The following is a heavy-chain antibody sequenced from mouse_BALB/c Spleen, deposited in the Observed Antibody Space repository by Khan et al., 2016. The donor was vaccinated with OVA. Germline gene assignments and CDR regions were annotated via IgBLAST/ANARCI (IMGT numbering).Heavy chain of an antibody. J-gene: IGHJ2*01. CDR2: ISGGGSYT. D-gene: IGHD1-1*01. CDR3: ARQGIRGGFDS. Sequence: EVELVESGGGLVKPGGSLKLSCAASGFSFSSYGMSWVRQTPEKRLEWVATISGGGSYTYYPDSVKGRFIISRDNAKNNLYLQMGSLGSEDTALYYCARQGIRGGFDSWGQGTTLTVSS. V-gene: IGHV5-9-2*01. CDR1: GFSFSSYG.